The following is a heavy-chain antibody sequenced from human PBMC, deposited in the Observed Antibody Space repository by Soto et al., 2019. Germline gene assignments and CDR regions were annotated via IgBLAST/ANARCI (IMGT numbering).Heavy chain of an antibody. D-gene: IGHD3-22*01. CDR1: GYSFTSYW. Sequence: PGESLKISCKGSGYSFTSYWISWVRQMPVKGLEWMGRIDPSDSYTNYSPSFQGHVTISADKSISTAYLQWSSLKASDTAMYYCARLGYYDSSGYPYGMDVWGQGTTVTVSS. J-gene: IGHJ6*02. CDR3: ARLGYYDSSGYPYGMDV. V-gene: IGHV5-10-1*01. CDR2: IDPSDSYT.